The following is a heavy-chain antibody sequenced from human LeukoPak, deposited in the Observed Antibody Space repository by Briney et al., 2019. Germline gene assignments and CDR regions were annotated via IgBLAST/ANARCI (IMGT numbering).Heavy chain of an antibody. CDR1: GYTFTSYA. CDR2: INAGNGNT. Sequence: ASVKVSCKASGYTFTSYAMHWVRQAPGQRLEWMGWINAGNGNTKYSQEFQGRVTITRDTSASTAYMELSSLRSEDMAVYYCARVASSGWYINWFDPWGQGTLVTVSS. D-gene: IGHD6-19*01. V-gene: IGHV1-3*03. CDR3: ARVASSGWYINWFDP. J-gene: IGHJ5*02.